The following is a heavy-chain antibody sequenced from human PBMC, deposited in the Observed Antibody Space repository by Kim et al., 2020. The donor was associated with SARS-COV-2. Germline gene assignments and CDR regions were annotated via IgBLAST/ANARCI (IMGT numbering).Heavy chain of an antibody. J-gene: IGHJ5*02. V-gene: IGHV1-69*04. CDR2: IIPILGIA. D-gene: IGHD5-12*01. Sequence: SVKVSCKASGGTFSSYAISWVRQAPGQGLEWMGRIIPILGIANYAQKFQGRVTITADKSTSTAYMELSSLRSEDTAVYYCARDLPYYGGYFDPSVMVQGWFDPWGQGTLVTVSS. CDR3: ARDLPYYGGYFDPSVMVQGWFDP. CDR1: GGTFSSYA.